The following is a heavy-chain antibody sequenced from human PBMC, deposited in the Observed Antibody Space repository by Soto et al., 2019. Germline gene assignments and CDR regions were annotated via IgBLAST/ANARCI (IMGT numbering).Heavy chain of an antibody. V-gene: IGHV3-74*03. CDR1: EFTFSYYW. Sequence: EVQLVESGGGLVQPGGSLRLSCVASEFTFSYYWMLWVRQVPGKGLVWVSRIHSDGSSTTYADSVMGRFTISRDNAKNTLYLQMASLRAEDTAVYYCARGDVGAFDLWGQGTMVTVSS. D-gene: IGHD1-26*01. CDR3: ARGDVGAFDL. J-gene: IGHJ3*01. CDR2: IHSDGSST.